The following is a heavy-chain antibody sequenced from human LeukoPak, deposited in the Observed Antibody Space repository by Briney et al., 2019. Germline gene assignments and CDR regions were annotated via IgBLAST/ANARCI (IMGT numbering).Heavy chain of an antibody. Sequence: PGGSLRLSCAASGFTFDDYAMHWVRQAPGKGLEWVSGISWNSGSIGYADSVKGRFTISRDNAKNSLFLQMNSLRAEDTAFYYCTKGRKYATYYYYGLDVWGQGTTVTVSS. CDR1: GFTFDDYA. D-gene: IGHD2-8*01. J-gene: IGHJ6*02. CDR2: ISWNSGSI. V-gene: IGHV3-9*01. CDR3: TKGRKYATYYYYGLDV.